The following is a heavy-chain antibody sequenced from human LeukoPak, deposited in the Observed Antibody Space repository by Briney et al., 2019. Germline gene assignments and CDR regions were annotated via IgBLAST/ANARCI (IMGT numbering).Heavy chain of an antibody. CDR3: ARTVGTHRFDY. CDR2: IYYSGET. Sequence: PSETLSLTCTVSGGSISSKSYYWGWIRQPPGKELEWIGTIYYSGETHYNPSLHGRVVISVDTSNNHFSLKLTSVTAPDTAVYYCARTVGTHRFDYWGQGTLVTVSS. V-gene: IGHV4-39*02. CDR1: GGSISSKSYY. J-gene: IGHJ4*02. D-gene: IGHD4-23*01.